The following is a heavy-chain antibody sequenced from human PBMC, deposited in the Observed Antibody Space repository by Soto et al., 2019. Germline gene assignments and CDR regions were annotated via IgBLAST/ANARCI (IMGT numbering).Heavy chain of an antibody. J-gene: IGHJ6*02. CDR1: GYSFTSYW. V-gene: IGHV5-10-1*01. CDR2: IDPSDSYT. D-gene: IGHD2-15*01. Sequence: PGESLKISCKGSGYSFTSYWISWVRQMPGKGLEWMGRIDPSDSYTNYSPSFQGHVTISADKSISTAYLQWSSLKASDTAMYYCATRTKDIVVVPKRYYYYYYGMDVWGQGTTVTVSS. CDR3: ATRTKDIVVVPKRYYYYYYGMDV.